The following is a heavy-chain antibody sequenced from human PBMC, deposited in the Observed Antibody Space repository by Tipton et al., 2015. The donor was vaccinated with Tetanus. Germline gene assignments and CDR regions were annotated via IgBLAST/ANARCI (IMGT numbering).Heavy chain of an antibody. CDR1: GGSFSGYY. D-gene: IGHD3-3*01. V-gene: IGHV4-34*01. Sequence: TLSLTCAAYGGSFSGYYWSWIRQPPGKGLEWIGEINHSGSTNYNPSLKSRVTISVDTSKNQFSLKLSSVTAADTAVYYCARGPGVENHWFDPWGQGTLVTVSS. CDR2: INHSGST. J-gene: IGHJ5*02. CDR3: ARGPGVENHWFDP.